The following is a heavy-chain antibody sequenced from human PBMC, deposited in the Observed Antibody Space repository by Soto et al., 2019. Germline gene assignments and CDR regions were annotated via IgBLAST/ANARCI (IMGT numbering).Heavy chain of an antibody. V-gene: IGHV2-70*11. CDR3: ARMRLSHYYYYYMDV. J-gene: IGHJ6*03. CDR1: GGSISSYYW. CDR2: IDWDDDK. Sequence: TLSLTCTVSGGSISSYYWSWIRQPPGKALEWLARIDWDDDKYYSTSLKTRLTISKDTSKNQVVLTMTNMDPVDTATYYCARMRLSHYYYYYMDVWGKGTTVTVSS.